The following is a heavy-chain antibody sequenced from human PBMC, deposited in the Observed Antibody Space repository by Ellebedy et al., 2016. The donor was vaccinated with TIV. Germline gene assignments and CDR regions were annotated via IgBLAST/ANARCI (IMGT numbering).Heavy chain of an antibody. J-gene: IGHJ4*02. CDR2: IYSGGTT. Sequence: GESLKISCAASGFTVSSNYMSWVRQAPGKGLEWVSFIYSGGTTYYADYVKGRFTISRDNSKNTLYLQMNSLRAEDTAVYYCARENSSGWIYDYWGQGTLVTVSS. V-gene: IGHV3-66*01. D-gene: IGHD6-19*01. CDR3: ARENSSGWIYDY. CDR1: GFTVSSNY.